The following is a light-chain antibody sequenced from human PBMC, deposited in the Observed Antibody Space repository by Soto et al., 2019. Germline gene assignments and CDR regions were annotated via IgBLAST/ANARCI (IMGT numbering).Light chain of an antibody. Sequence: QAVVTQQPSLTVSPGRTVTITCASSTGAVTSGRYPYWFQQKPGQAPRTLIYDATNKHSWAPARFSGSRLGGKAALTLSGAQPEDEADYYCKLCWGADWIFGGGTKLTVL. CDR1: TGAVTSGRY. V-gene: IGLV7-46*01. CDR3: KLCWGADWI. CDR2: DAT. J-gene: IGLJ2*01.